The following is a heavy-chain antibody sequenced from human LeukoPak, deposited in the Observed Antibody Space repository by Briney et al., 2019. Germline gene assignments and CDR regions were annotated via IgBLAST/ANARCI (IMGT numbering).Heavy chain of an antibody. J-gene: IGHJ4*02. Sequence: SETLSLTCTVSGGSISSYYWSWIRQPAGKGLEWIGRIYTSGSTNYNPSLKSRVTISVDTSKNQFSLKLSSVTAADTAVYYCAREVGYCSSTSCYAVDYWGQGALVTVSS. CDR3: AREVGYCSSTSCYAVDY. V-gene: IGHV4-4*07. CDR1: GGSISSYY. CDR2: IYTSGST. D-gene: IGHD2-2*01.